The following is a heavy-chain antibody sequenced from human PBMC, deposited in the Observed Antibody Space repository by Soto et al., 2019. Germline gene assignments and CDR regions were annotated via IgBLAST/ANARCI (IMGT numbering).Heavy chain of an antibody. CDR3: ASPNPHYYDFWSGYYTEYYYYGMDV. D-gene: IGHD3-3*01. CDR1: GYTFTGYY. CDR2: INPNSGGT. V-gene: IGHV1-2*02. J-gene: IGHJ6*02. Sequence: ASVKVSCKASGYTFTGYYMHWVRQAPGQGLEWMGWINPNSGGTNYAQKFQGRVTMTRDTSISTAYMELSRLRSDDTAVYYCASPNPHYYDFWSGYYTEYYYYGMDVWGQGTTVTVSS.